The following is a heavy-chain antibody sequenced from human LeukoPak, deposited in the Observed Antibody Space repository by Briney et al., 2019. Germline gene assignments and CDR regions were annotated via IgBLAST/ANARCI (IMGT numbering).Heavy chain of an antibody. CDR2: IYYSGST. CDR3: ARRRGLSEGDYDY. D-gene: IGHD4-17*01. Sequence: KTSETLSLTCTVSGGSISSYYWSWIRQPPGKGLEWIGYIYYSGSTNYNPSLKSRVTISVDTSKNQFSLKLSSVTAADTAVYYCARRRGLSEGDYDYWGQGTLVTVSS. CDR1: GGSISSYY. J-gene: IGHJ4*02. V-gene: IGHV4-59*08.